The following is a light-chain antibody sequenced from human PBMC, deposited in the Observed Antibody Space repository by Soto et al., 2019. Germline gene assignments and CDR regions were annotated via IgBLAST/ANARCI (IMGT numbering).Light chain of an antibody. CDR2: DAS. CDR3: QQRSKWPIT. Sequence: EIALTQNPATLSLSPGQKVTLSCRASQSVSTYLAWYQQKPGQAPRLFIYDASNRATGIPARFSGSGSGTDFTLTISGLEPEDFAVYYCQQRSKWPITFGQGTRLEIK. J-gene: IGKJ5*01. V-gene: IGKV3-11*01. CDR1: QSVSTY.